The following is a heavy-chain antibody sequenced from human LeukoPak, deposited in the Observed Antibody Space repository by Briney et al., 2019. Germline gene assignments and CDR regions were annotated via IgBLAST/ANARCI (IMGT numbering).Heavy chain of an antibody. J-gene: IGHJ4*02. CDR2: ISDRGTHT. D-gene: IGHD3-16*01. CDR3: ARGASYDAPDY. V-gene: IGHV3-23*01. CDR1: GFTFSIYG. Sequence: QTGGSLRLSCAASGFTFSIYGMSWVRQAPGKGLEWVSSISDRGTHTYYTDSVKGRFTSSRDNSKNTLFLVMNSLRGEDTAVYYCARGASYDAPDYWGQGTLVTVSS.